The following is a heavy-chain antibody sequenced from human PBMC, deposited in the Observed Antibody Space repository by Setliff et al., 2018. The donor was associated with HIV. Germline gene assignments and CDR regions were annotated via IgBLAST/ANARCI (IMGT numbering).Heavy chain of an antibody. CDR1: GGSISSSSYY. CDR3: AACRHRPSNWFDP. J-gene: IGHJ5*02. CDR2: IYYSGST. Sequence: SETLSLTCTVSGGSISSSSYYWGWIRQPPGKGLGWIGSIYYSGSTYYNPSLKTRVTISVDTSKNQFSLRLTSVTAADTAVYYCAACRHRPSNWFDPWGQGTVVTVSS. V-gene: IGHV4-39*07.